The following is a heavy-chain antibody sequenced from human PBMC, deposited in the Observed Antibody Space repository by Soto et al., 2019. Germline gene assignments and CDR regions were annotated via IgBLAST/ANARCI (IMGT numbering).Heavy chain of an antibody. V-gene: IGHV3-23*01. CDR1: GFTFSSYA. J-gene: IGHJ4*02. Sequence: EVQLLESGGGLVQPGGSLRLSCAASGFTFSSYAMSWVRQAPGKGLEWVSAISGSGGSTYYADSVKGRFTISRDNSKNTLYLQMNSLRAEDTAVYYCAKEVRGRGGYWACFDYWGQGTLVTVSS. CDR3: AKEVRGRGGYWACFDY. D-gene: IGHD3-22*01. CDR2: ISGSGGST.